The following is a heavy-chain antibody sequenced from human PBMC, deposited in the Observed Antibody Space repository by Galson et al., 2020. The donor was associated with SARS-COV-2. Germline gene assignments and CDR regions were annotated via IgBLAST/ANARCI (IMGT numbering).Heavy chain of an antibody. J-gene: IGHJ3*02. CDR1: GGSISSGGYY. CDR3: ASFPYYYGSGPPQAQQDYDAFDI. V-gene: IGHV4-31*03. Sequence: SETLSLTCTVSGGSISSGGYYWSWIRQHPGKGLEWIGYIYYSGSTYYNPSLKSRVTISVDTSKNQFSLKLSSVTAADTAVYYCASFPYYYGSGPPQAQQDYDAFDIWGQGTMVTVSS. D-gene: IGHD3-10*01. CDR2: IYYSGST.